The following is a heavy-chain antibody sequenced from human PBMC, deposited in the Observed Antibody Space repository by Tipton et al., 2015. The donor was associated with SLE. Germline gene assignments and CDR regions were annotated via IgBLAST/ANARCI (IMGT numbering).Heavy chain of an antibody. D-gene: IGHD1-14*01. CDR3: TAGRGH. V-gene: IGHV4-38-2*02. Sequence: LRLSCTVSGYSISTGYYWGWIRQPPGKGLEWIGTIYHSGSTYYNPSLKSRVTMSVDTSKTQFSLKLTSVTAADTAVYYCTAGRGHWGQGTLVTVSS. CDR1: GYSISTGYY. CDR2: IYHSGST. J-gene: IGHJ4*02.